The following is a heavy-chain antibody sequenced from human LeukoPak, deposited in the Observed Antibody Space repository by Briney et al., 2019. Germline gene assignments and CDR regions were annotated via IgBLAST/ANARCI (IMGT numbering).Heavy chain of an antibody. CDR1: GGTFSSYA. CDR2: IIPIFGTA. V-gene: IGHV1-69*05. J-gene: IGHJ6*03. CDR3: ASWGYCSSTSCQNYYYYYYYMDV. Sequence: SVKVSCKASGGTFSSYAISWVRQAPGQGLEWMAGIIPIFGTANYAQKFQGRVTITTDESTSTAYMELSSLGSEDTAVYYCASWGYCSSTSCQNYYYYYYYMDVWGKGTTVTVSS. D-gene: IGHD2-2*01.